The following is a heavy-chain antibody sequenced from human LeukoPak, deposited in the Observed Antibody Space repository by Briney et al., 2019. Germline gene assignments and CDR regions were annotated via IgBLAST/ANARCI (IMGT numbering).Heavy chain of an antibody. Sequence: PSETLSLTCAVYGGSFSGYYWSWIRQPPGKGLEWIGEINHSGSTNYNPSLKSRVTISVDTSKNQFSLKLSSVTAADTAVYYCARGGDSYGHLFDCWGQGTLVTVSS. V-gene: IGHV4-34*01. CDR1: GGSFSGYY. D-gene: IGHD5-18*01. CDR3: ARGGDSYGHLFDC. CDR2: INHSGST. J-gene: IGHJ4*02.